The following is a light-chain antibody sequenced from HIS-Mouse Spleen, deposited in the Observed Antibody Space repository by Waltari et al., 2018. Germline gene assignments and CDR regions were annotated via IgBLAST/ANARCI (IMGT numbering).Light chain of an antibody. Sequence: GQTPRITSSGDALPKKYAYWYQQKSGQAPVLVIYEDSKRPSGMPEGVSGSSSGKMATLTISGAQVEDEADYYCYSTDSSGNHRVFGGGTKLTVL. CDR3: YSTDSSGNHRV. CDR2: EDS. V-gene: IGLV3-10*01. J-gene: IGLJ2*01. CDR1: ALPKKY.